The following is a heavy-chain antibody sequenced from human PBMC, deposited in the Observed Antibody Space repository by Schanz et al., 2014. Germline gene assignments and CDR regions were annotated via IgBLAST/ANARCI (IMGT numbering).Heavy chain of an antibody. V-gene: IGHV3-21*01. Sequence: EVHLVESGGGLVKRGGSLRLSCAASGFTFSNYAMSWVRQAPGKGLEWVSSISSSSSYIYYADSVKGRFTISRDNAKNSLYLQMSSLRSEDTAVYSCARGIGGYGANNYFDYWGQGTLVTVSS. CDR2: ISSSSSYI. J-gene: IGHJ4*02. D-gene: IGHD5-12*01. CDR1: GFTFSNYA. CDR3: ARGIGGYGANNYFDY.